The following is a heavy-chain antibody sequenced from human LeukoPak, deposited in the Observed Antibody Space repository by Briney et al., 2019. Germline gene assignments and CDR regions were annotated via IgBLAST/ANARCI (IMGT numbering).Heavy chain of an antibody. Sequence: PSETLSLTCAVYGGSFSGYYCSWIRQPPGKGLEWIGEINHSGSTNYNPSLKSRVTISVDTSKNQFSLKLSSVTAADTAVYYCARVPGTNYDYVWGSEYYFDYWGQGTLVTVSS. CDR3: ARVPGTNYDYVWGSEYYFDY. CDR1: GGSFSGYY. J-gene: IGHJ4*02. CDR2: INHSGST. V-gene: IGHV4-34*01. D-gene: IGHD3-16*01.